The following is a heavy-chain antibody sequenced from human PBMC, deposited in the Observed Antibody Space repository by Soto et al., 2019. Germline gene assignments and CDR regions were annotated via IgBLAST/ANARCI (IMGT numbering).Heavy chain of an antibody. Sequence: QVQLPESGPGLVTPSEPLSLTCTVSGGSISSYYWSWIRQPPGKGLEWIGYIHYSGSTNYNPSLTRRGTISLDTANNPLSLKLSSVTASDTAVYYFARGLQQLVNQEAFDMWGQGTMVTVSS. V-gene: IGHV4-59*01. CDR2: IHYSGST. CDR1: GGSISSYY. D-gene: IGHD6-13*01. J-gene: IGHJ3*02. CDR3: ARGLQQLVNQEAFDM.